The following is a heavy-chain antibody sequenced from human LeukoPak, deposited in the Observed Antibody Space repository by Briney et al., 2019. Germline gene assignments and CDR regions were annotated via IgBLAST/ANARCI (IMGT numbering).Heavy chain of an antibody. CDR2: IYPGDSDT. CDR3: ARQQYYYDSSGYGLAILEFDY. D-gene: IGHD3-22*01. J-gene: IGHJ4*02. CDR1: GHSFTSYW. Sequence: GESLKISCKGSGHSFTSYWIGWVRQMPGKGLEWMGIIYPGDSDTRYSPSFQGQVTISADKSISTAYLQWSSLKASDTAMYYCARQQYYYDSSGYGLAILEFDYWGQGTLVTVSS. V-gene: IGHV5-51*01.